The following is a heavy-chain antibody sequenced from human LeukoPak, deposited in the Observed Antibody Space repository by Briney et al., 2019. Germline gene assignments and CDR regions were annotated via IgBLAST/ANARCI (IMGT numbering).Heavy chain of an antibody. Sequence: GGSLRLSCAASGFTFSSYGMNWVRQAPGKGLEWVAVIWYDGSNKYYADSVKGRFTISRDNSKNTLYLQMNSLRAEDTAVYYCATESRPTSYYDFRSRYHYYGMDVWGQGTTVTVSS. CDR2: IWYDGSNK. J-gene: IGHJ6*02. CDR3: ATESRPTSYYDFRSRYHYYGMDV. V-gene: IGHV3-33*01. D-gene: IGHD3-3*01. CDR1: GFTFSSYG.